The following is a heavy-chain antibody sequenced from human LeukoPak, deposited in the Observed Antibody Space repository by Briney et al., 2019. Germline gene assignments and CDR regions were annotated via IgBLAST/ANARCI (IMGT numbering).Heavy chain of an antibody. CDR3: AKDPAATDYYYYYIDV. CDR2: ISSSGSTI. Sequence: PGGSLRLSCAASGFTFSSYAMSWVRQAPGKGLEWVSYISSSGSTIYYADSVKGRFTISRDNAKNTLYLQMNSVRAEDTAVYYCAKDPAATDYYYYYIDVWGKGTTVTVSS. V-gene: IGHV3-48*04. D-gene: IGHD1-26*01. CDR1: GFTFSSYA. J-gene: IGHJ6*03.